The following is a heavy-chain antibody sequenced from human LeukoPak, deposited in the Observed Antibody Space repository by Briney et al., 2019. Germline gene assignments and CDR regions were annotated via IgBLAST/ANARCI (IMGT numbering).Heavy chain of an antibody. CDR1: GFTFTSYT. CDR3: ATRNLGGGWDPRGYVFDI. V-gene: IGHV3-30-3*01. D-gene: IGHD1-26*01. J-gene: IGHJ3*02. Sequence: GGSLRLSCAASGFTFTSYTMHWVRQAPGKGLEWVAVISSDGSSKYYADSVKGRFTISRDNSKDTLYLQMNSLRAEDTALYYCATRNLGGGWDPRGYVFDIWGQGKRVTVFS. CDR2: ISSDGSSK.